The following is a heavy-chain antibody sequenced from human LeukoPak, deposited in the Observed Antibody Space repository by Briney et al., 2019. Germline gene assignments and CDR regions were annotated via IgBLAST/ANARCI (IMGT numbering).Heavy chain of an antibody. CDR2: ISYDGSNK. CDR3: AKDLFYYDKGGFDY. Sequence: PAGSLRLSCAACAFTFSSYGLQWVGQAPDKGLEWEAFISYDGSNKFYRYSRKDRFTISRDTPKNTLYLQMNSLRSEDTAVYYCAKDLFYYDKGGFDYWGQGTLVTVSS. J-gene: IGHJ4*02. V-gene: IGHV3-30*18. D-gene: IGHD3-22*01. CDR1: AFTFSSYG.